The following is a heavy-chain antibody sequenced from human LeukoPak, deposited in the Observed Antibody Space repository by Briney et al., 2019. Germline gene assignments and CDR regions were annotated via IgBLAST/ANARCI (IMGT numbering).Heavy chain of an antibody. V-gene: IGHV4-39*07. J-gene: IGHJ4*02. CDR2: IYYSGST. D-gene: IGHD7-27*01. CDR3: ASTLWGSFGY. CDR1: GASY. Sequence: SETLSLTCTVSGASYWGWVRQPPGKGLEWIGSIYYSGSTDYNPSLKSRVTISVDTSKNQFSLKLSSVTAADTAVYYCASTLWGSFGYWGQGTLVTVSS.